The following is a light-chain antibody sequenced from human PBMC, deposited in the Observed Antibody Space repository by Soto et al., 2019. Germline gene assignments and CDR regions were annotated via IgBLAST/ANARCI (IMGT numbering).Light chain of an antibody. V-gene: IGLV2-14*01. J-gene: IGLJ2*01. CDR3: ASYTGTSTDVL. CDR2: EVS. Sequence: QSALTQPASVSGSPGQSITISCAGTSSDIGAYNYVSWYQQHPGRAPKLMLYEVSHRPSGVSNRFSGCKSANTASLTITGLQPEDEADYYCASYTGTSTDVLFGGGTKLTVL. CDR1: SSDIGAYNY.